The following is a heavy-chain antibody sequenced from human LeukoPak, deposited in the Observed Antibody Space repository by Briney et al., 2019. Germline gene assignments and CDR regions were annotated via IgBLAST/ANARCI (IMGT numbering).Heavy chain of an antibody. J-gene: IGHJ5*02. V-gene: IGHV1-69*05. CDR2: IIPIFDTA. D-gene: IGHD5-24*01. Sequence: GASVKVSCKAFGGTFSSYTITWVRQAPGQGLEWMGRIIPIFDTANYAQNFQGRVTITTDESTSTAYMELSSLRSEDTAVYYCARGDGYGYNWFDPWGQRTLVTVSS. CDR1: GGTFSSYT. CDR3: ARGDGYGYNWFDP.